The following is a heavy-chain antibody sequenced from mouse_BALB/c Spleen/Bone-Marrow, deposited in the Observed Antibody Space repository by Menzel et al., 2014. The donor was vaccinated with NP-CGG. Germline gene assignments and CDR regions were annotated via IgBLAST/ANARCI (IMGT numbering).Heavy chain of an antibody. J-gene: IGHJ3*01. CDR2: INPYNGDT. CDR3: ARSGDYDGFAY. V-gene: IGHV1-20*02. D-gene: IGHD2-4*01. Sequence: VQLQQSGPELVKPGASVKISCKASGYSFTGYFMNWVMQSHGKSLEWIGRINPYNGDTFYNQKFKGKATLTVDKSSSTAHMELRSLAAEDSAVYYCARSGDYDGFAYRGQGTLGTASA. CDR1: GYSFTGYF.